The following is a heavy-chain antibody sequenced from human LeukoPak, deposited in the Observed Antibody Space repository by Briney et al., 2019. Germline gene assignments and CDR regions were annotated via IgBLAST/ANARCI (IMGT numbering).Heavy chain of an antibody. CDR2: IYYSGST. Sequence: SETLSLTCTVSGYSISSGYYWGWIRQPPGKGLQWIGSIYYSGSTYYNPSLKSRVTISVDTSKNQFSLKLSSVTAADTAVYYCARLPFGCSGGSCYPNWGQGTLVTVSS. CDR1: GYSISSGYY. J-gene: IGHJ4*02. CDR3: ARLPFGCSGGSCYPN. D-gene: IGHD2-15*01. V-gene: IGHV4-38-2*02.